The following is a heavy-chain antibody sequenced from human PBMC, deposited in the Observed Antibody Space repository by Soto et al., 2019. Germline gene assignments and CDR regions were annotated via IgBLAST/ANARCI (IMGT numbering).Heavy chain of an antibody. CDR1: GYTFTGYY. D-gene: IGHD3-9*01. CDR3: ARDREVRYFDWSYPGFDP. CDR2: INPNSGGT. Sequence: ASVKVSCKASGYTFTGYYMHWVRQAPGQGLEWMGWINPNSGGTNYAQKFQGRVTMTRDTSISPAYMELSRLRADDTAVYYCARDREVRYFDWSYPGFDPWGQGTLVTVSS. J-gene: IGHJ5*02. V-gene: IGHV1-2*02.